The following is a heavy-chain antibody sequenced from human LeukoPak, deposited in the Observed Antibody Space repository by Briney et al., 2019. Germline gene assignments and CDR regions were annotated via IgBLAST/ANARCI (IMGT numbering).Heavy chain of an antibody. D-gene: IGHD3-10*01. V-gene: IGHV3-30*04. J-gene: IGHJ3*02. CDR3: ARDLGELLFHGAFDI. Sequence: GRSLSLSCAASGFTFSRYAMHWVRQAPGKGLEWVAVISYDGGNKYYADSVKGRFTISRDKSKNTLYLQMNSLRAEDTAVYYCARDLGELLFHGAFDIWGQGTMVTVSS. CDR1: GFTFSRYA. CDR2: ISYDGGNK.